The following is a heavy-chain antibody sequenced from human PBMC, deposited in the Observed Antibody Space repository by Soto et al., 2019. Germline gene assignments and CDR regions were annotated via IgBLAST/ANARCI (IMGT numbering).Heavy chain of an antibody. J-gene: IGHJ6*03. CDR3: ARDKDEDYYMDV. CDR2: IYYSGST. V-gene: IGHV4-59*01. Sequence: SETLSLTCTVSGGSISSYYWSWIRQPPGKGLEWIGYIYYSGSTNYNPSLKSRVTISVDTSKNQFSLKLSSVTAADTAVYYCARDKDEDYYMDVWGKGTTVTVSS. D-gene: IGHD2-15*01. CDR1: GGSISSYY.